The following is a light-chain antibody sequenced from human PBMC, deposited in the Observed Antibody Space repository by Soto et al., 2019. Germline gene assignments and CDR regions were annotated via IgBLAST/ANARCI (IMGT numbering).Light chain of an antibody. V-gene: IGKV2-28*01. CDR1: QSLLHSNGYNY. CDR2: LGS. Sequence: DIATTQSPLSLPVTPGEPASISCRSSQSLLHSNGYNYLDWYLQKPGQSPQLXXYLGSNRASGVPDRFSGSGSGTDGTLKISRVQAEDVGVYDCMQALQTRGTFGQGTRLEI. CDR3: MQALQTRGT. J-gene: IGKJ5*01.